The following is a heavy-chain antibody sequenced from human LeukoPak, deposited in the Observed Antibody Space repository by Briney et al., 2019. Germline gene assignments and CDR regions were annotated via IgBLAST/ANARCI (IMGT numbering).Heavy chain of an antibody. CDR2: IYYSGST. Sequence: SETLSLTCTVSGGSISSYYWSWIRQPPGKGLEWIGYIYYSGSTNYNPSLKSRVTISVDTSKNQFSLKLSSVTAADTAVYYCARAGSGYYWEGIYYYYYMDVWGKGTTVTVSS. CDR3: ARAGSGYYWEGIYYYYYMDV. CDR1: GGSISSYY. V-gene: IGHV4-59*01. J-gene: IGHJ6*03. D-gene: IGHD3-3*01.